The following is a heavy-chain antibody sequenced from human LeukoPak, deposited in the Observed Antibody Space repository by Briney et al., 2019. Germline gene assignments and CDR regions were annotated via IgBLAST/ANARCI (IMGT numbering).Heavy chain of an antibody. CDR3: AISSTAMVTLNAFDI. V-gene: IGHV4-39*01. CDR1: GGSISSSSYY. D-gene: IGHD5-18*01. Sequence: SETLSLTCTVSGGSISSSSYYWGWIRQPPGKGLEGIGSIYYSGSTYYNPSLKSRVTISVDTSKNQFSLKLSSVTAADTAVYYCAISSTAMVTLNAFDIWGQGTMVTVSS. CDR2: IYYSGST. J-gene: IGHJ3*02.